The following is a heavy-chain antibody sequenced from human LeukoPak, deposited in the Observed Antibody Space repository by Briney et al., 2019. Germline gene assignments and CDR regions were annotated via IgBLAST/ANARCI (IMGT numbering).Heavy chain of an antibody. CDR3: ARAVVTASDAFDI. Sequence: SETLSLTFTVSGGSISSGGYYWSRIRQHPGKGLEWIGYIYYSGSTYYNPSLKSRVTISVDTSKNQFSLKLSSVTAAVTAVYYCARAVVTASDAFDIWGQGTMVTVSS. CDR1: GGSISSGGYY. V-gene: IGHV4-31*03. D-gene: IGHD2-21*02. CDR2: IYYSGST. J-gene: IGHJ3*02.